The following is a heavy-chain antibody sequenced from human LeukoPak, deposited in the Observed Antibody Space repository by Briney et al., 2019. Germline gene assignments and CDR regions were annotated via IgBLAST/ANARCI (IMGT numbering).Heavy chain of an antibody. CDR1: GFTFSSYG. V-gene: IGHV3-33*01. CDR3: ARGSVRCSSTSCHDWFDP. Sequence: GGSLRLSCAASGFTFSSYGTHWVRQAPGKGLEWVAVIWYDGSNKYYADSVKGRFTISRDNSKNTLYLQMNSLRAEDTAVYYCARGSVRCSSTSCHDWFDPWGQGTLVTVSS. D-gene: IGHD2-2*01. J-gene: IGHJ5*02. CDR2: IWYDGSNK.